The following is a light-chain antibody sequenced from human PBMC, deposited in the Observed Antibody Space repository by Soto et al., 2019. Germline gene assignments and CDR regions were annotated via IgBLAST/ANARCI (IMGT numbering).Light chain of an antibody. J-gene: IGKJ2*01. CDR3: MQALQTPYT. CDR1: QSLLHSHGNNF. V-gene: IGKV2-28*01. Sequence: DIVMTQSPLSLPVSPGEPASISCRSSQSLLHSHGNNFFAWYLQKPGQSPQLLIYLGSNRASGVPDRFSGTESGTDFTLKISRVEAEDVGVYYCMQALQTPYTFGQGTKLEIK. CDR2: LGS.